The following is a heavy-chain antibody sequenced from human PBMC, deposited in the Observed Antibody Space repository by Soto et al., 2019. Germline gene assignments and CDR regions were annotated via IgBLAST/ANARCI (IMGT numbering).Heavy chain of an antibody. CDR2: INPNSGGT. CDR3: ARDAQPDKTGTTAYYMDV. J-gene: IGHJ6*03. CDR1: GYTFTGYY. Sequence: ASVKVSCKASGYTFTGYYMHWVRQAPGQGLEWMGWINPNSGGTNYAQKFQGWVTMTRDTSISTAYMELSRLRSDDTAVYYCARDAQPDKTGTTAYYMDVWGKGTTVNVSS. D-gene: IGHD1-1*01. V-gene: IGHV1-2*04.